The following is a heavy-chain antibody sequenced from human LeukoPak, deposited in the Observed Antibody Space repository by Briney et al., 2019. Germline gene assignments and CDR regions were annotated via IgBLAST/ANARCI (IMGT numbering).Heavy chain of an antibody. CDR3: ARVRKGYYYDSSGDFDY. V-gene: IGHV4-39*07. CDR2: IYYSGST. CDR1: GGSISSSSYY. J-gene: IGHJ4*02. D-gene: IGHD3-22*01. Sequence: SETLSLTCVVSGGSISSSSYYWGWIRQPPGKGLEWIGSIYYSGSTNYNPSLKSRVTISVDTSKNPFSLKLSSVTAADPAVYYCARVRKGYYYDSSGDFDYWGQGTLVTVSS.